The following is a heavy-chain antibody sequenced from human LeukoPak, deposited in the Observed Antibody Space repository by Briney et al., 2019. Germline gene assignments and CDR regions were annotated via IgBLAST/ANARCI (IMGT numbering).Heavy chain of an antibody. CDR2: VYYSGST. CDR1: GGSISSSSYS. Sequence: PSETLSLTCTVSGGSISSSSYSWGWIRQPPGKGLEWIGSVYYSGSTYYNSSLNSRVTISIDTSKNQFSLKLTSVTAADTAVYYCARHRGSSAADYWGQGTLVTVSS. V-gene: IGHV4-39*01. D-gene: IGHD6-6*01. CDR3: ARHRGSSAADY. J-gene: IGHJ4*02.